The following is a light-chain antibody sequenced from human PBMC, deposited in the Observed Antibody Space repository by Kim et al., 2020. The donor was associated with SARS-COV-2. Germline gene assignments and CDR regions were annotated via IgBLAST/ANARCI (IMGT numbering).Light chain of an antibody. Sequence: GQRVTISGSGSGSNIGSNTVNWYQHLPGTAPKLLIYSNNQRPSGVPDRFSGSKSGTSASLAISGLQSEDETDYYCAAWDDSLNGVIFGGGTKLTVL. CDR1: GSNIGSNT. J-gene: IGLJ2*01. CDR3: AAWDDSLNGVI. CDR2: SNN. V-gene: IGLV1-44*01.